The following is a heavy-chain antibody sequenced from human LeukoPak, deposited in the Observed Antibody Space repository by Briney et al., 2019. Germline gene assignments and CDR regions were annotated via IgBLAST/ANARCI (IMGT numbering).Heavy chain of an antibody. V-gene: IGHV4-34*01. CDR3: ARGVVADI. Sequence: SETLSLTCAVYGGSFSGYYWSWIRQPPGKGLEWIGEINHSGSTNYNPSHKSRVTISVDTSKNQFSLKLSSVTAADTAVYYCARGVVADIWGQGTMVTVSS. CDR1: GGSFSGYY. CDR2: INHSGST. J-gene: IGHJ3*02. D-gene: IGHD2-15*01.